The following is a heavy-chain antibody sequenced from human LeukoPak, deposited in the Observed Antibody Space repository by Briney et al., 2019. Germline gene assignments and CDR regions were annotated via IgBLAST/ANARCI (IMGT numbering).Heavy chain of an antibody. CDR2: ITSSGSDM. J-gene: IGHJ4*02. CDR3: ARDKYDSSGYSLYGY. CDR1: GFAFSTYT. D-gene: IGHD3-22*01. V-gene: IGHV3-21*04. Sequence: GGSLRLSCAASGFAFSTYTMNWVRQPPGKGLEWVSCITSSGSDMYYVDSVKGRFTISRDNTKNSLFLQMNSLRAEDTAVYYCARDKYDSSGYSLYGYWGQGTLVTVSS.